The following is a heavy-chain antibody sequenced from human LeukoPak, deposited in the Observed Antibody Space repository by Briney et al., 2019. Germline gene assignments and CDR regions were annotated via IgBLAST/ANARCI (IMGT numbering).Heavy chain of an antibody. Sequence: SETLSLTCTVSGGSISSSSYYWGWIRQPPGKGLEWIGSIYYSGSTYYNPSLKSRVTISVDTSKNQFSLKLSSVTAADTAVYYCARDSRGYDFWSGYWFDPCGQGTLVTVSS. CDR2: IYYSGST. J-gene: IGHJ5*02. CDR1: GGSISSSSYY. CDR3: ARDSRGYDFWSGYWFDP. D-gene: IGHD3-3*01. V-gene: IGHV4-39*07.